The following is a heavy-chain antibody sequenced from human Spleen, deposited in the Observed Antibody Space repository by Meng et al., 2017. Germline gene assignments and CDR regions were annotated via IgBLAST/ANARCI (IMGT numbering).Heavy chain of an antibody. CDR1: GGSITSYY. V-gene: IGHV4-59*01. CDR3: ARASRGWYSTDY. D-gene: IGHD6-19*01. Sequence: SETLSLTCTVSGGSITSYYWSWIRQSPGKGLEWIGYVDDSGSTYYNSSLKSRLTISVDTSKNQFSPELKSVTAADTAVYYCARASRGWYSTDYWGQGKLVTVSS. CDR2: VDDSGST. J-gene: IGHJ4*02.